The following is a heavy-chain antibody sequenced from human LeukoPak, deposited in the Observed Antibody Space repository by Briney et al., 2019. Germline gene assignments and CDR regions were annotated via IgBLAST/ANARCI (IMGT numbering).Heavy chain of an antibody. V-gene: IGHV4-34*01. CDR3: ARGRRYCSSTSCRMPFDY. J-gene: IGHJ4*02. D-gene: IGHD2-2*01. Sequence: SETLSLTCAVYGGSFSGYYWSWIRQPPGKGLEWIGEINHSGSTNYNPSLKSRVTISVDTSENQFSLKLSSVTAADTAVYYCARGRRYCSSTSCRMPFDYWGQGTLVTVSS. CDR2: INHSGST. CDR1: GGSFSGYY.